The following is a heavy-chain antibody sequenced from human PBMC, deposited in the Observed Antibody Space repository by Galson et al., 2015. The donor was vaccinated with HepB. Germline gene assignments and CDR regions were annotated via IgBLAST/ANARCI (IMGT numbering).Heavy chain of an antibody. V-gene: IGHV3-49*03. Sequence: SLRLSCAASGFTFGDYAMSWFRQAPGKGLEWVGFIRSKAYGGTTEYAASVKGRFTISGDDSKSIAYLQMNSLKTEDTAVYYCTKVDTPGIAAAGTLAGWFDPWGQGTLVTVSS. J-gene: IGHJ5*02. D-gene: IGHD6-13*01. CDR2: IRSKAYGGTT. CDR3: TKVDTPGIAAAGTLAGWFDP. CDR1: GFTFGDYA.